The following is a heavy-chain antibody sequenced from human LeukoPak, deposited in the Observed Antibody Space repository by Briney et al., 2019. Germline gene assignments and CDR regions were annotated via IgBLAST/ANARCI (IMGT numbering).Heavy chain of an antibody. D-gene: IGHD2-15*01. Sequence: NTSETLSLTCTVSGGSISSSSYYWGWIRQPPGKGLEWIGSIYYSGSTNYNPSLKSRVTISVDTSKNQFSLKLSSVTAADTAVYYCARGGIVVVVAAGRGWFDPWGQGTLVTVSS. CDR1: GGSISSSSYY. J-gene: IGHJ5*02. V-gene: IGHV4-39*07. CDR3: ARGGIVVVVAAGRGWFDP. CDR2: IYYSGST.